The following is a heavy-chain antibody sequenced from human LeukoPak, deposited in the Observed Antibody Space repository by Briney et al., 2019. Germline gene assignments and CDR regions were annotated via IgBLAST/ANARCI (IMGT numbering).Heavy chain of an antibody. J-gene: IGHJ4*02. V-gene: IGHV3-7*01. CDR1: GFTFSSYW. CDR3: ARRYYYDSIGYYMDYYFDY. D-gene: IGHD3-22*01. CDR2: IKQDGSEK. Sequence: GGSLRLSCAASGFTFSSYWMSWVRQAPGKGLEWVANIKQDGSEKYYVDSVKGRFTISRDNAKNSLYLQMNSLRAEDTAVYYCARRYYYDSIGYYMDYYFDYWGQGTLVTVSS.